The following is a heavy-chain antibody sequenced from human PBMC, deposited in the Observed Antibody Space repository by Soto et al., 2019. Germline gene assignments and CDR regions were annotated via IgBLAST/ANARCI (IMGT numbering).Heavy chain of an antibody. CDR1: GGSISSGDYY. D-gene: IGHD2-21*02. V-gene: IGHV4-30-4*01. CDR3: ARAPIYIVVVTAQYYFDY. Sequence: SETLSLTCTVSGGSISSGDYYWIWIRQPPGKGLEWIGYIYYSGSTYYNPSLKSRVTISVDTSKNQFSLKLSSVTAADTAVYYCARAPIYIVVVTAQYYFDYWGQGTLVTVSS. J-gene: IGHJ4*02. CDR2: IYYSGST.